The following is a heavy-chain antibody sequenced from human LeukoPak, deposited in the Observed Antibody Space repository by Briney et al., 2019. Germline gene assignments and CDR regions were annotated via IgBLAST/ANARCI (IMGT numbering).Heavy chain of an antibody. CDR1: GFTFSNYW. J-gene: IGHJ4*02. V-gene: IGHV3-74*01. CDR3: ARVTVSSSEVIFDY. Sequence: PVGSLRLSCAASGFTFSNYWMHWVRQAPGQGLVWVSRINSDGSTITYADSVKGRFTISRDNAKNTLYLQMNSVRAEDKAVYYCARVTVSSSEVIFDYWGQGSLVTASS. D-gene: IGHD1-20*01. CDR2: INSDGSTI.